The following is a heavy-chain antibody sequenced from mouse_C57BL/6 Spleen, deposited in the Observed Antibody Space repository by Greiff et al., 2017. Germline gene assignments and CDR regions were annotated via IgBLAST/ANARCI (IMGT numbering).Heavy chain of an antibody. J-gene: IGHJ2*01. CDR3: ARWGDYFLDY. D-gene: IGHD1-1*01. V-gene: IGHV1-50*01. CDR2: IDPSDSYT. CDR1: GYTFTSYW. Sequence: QVQLQQPGAELVKPGASVKLSCKASGYTFTSYWMQWVKQRPGQGLEWIGEIDPSDSYTNYNQKFKGKATLTVDTSSSTAYMQLSSLTSEDSAVYYCARWGDYFLDYWGQGTTLTVSS.